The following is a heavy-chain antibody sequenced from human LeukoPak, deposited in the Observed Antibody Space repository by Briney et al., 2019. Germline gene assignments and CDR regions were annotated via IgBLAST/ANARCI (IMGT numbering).Heavy chain of an antibody. V-gene: IGHV3-23*01. CDR1: GLSFSDFA. D-gene: IGHD4-17*01. J-gene: IGHJ5*02. CDR3: TKDPNGNYIGAFDP. Sequence: GGSLRLSCAGSGLSFSDFAMTWVRQAPGKGLEWVSSMTGNGGTVVYTDSVKGRFTMSRDNSKNTVYLQRNSLRAEDTALYYCTKDPNGNYIGAFDPWGLGTLVTVSS. CDR2: MTGNGGTV.